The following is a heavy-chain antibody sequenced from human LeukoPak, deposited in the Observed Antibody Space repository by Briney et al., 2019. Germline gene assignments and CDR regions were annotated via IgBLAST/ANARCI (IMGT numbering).Heavy chain of an antibody. CDR2: IIPILGIA. CDR1: GGTFSSYA. J-gene: IGHJ5*02. CDR3: NEYSSSSFRLGPPENWFDP. V-gene: IGHV1-69*04. D-gene: IGHD6-6*01. Sequence: ASVKVSCKASGGTFSSYAISWVRQAPGQGLEWMGRIIPILGIANYAQKFQGSVTITADKSTSTAYMELSSLRSEDTAVYYCNEYSSSSFRLGPPENWFDPWGQGTLVTVSS.